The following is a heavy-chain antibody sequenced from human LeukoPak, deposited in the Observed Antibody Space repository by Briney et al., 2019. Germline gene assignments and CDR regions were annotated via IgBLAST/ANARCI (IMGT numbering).Heavy chain of an antibody. Sequence: PGRSLRLSCAASGFTFSNYAMSWVRQAPGKGLEWVSGISGTGGSTYYADSVKGRFTISRDNSRNTLYLQMSSLRADDTAVYYCASYDGYNLFDYWGQGTLVTVSS. CDR2: ISGTGGST. V-gene: IGHV3-23*01. CDR3: ASYDGYNLFDY. CDR1: GFTFSNYA. D-gene: IGHD5-24*01. J-gene: IGHJ4*02.